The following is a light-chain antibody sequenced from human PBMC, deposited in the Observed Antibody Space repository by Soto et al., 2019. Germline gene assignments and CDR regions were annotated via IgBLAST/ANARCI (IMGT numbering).Light chain of an antibody. CDR2: DAS. V-gene: IGKV1-5*01. CDR3: QQYNHYSGLT. Sequence: DIQMTQSPSTLSASVGDRVTITCRASQSISSWLAWYQQKPGKAPKFLIYDASSLESGVPSRFSGSGSGTEFTLTISSLQPDDFATYYCQQYNHYSGLTFGGGTKVDIK. CDR1: QSISSW. J-gene: IGKJ4*01.